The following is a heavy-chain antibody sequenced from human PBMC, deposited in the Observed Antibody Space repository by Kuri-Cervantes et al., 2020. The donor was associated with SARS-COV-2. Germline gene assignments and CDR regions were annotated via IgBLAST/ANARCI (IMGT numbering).Heavy chain of an antibody. Sequence: GEFLKISCAASGFTFSSYGMHWVRQAPGKGLEWVAFIRYDGSNKYYADSVKGRFPISRDNSKNTLYLQMNSLRAEDTAVYYCAKGPLGVRGVIITYDYYYGMDVWGQGTTVTVSS. CDR2: IRYDGSNK. V-gene: IGHV3-30*02. J-gene: IGHJ6*02. CDR3: AKGPLGVRGVIITYDYYYGMDV. CDR1: GFTFSSYG. D-gene: IGHD3-10*01.